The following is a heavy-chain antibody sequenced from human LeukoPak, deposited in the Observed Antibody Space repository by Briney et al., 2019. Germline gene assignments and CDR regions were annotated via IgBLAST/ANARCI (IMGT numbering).Heavy chain of an antibody. CDR1: GFTFDDYA. CDR3: AKDRAAMVIGPFDY. J-gene: IGHJ4*02. D-gene: IGHD5-18*01. Sequence: GGSLRLSCAASGFTFDDYAMHWVREAPGMGLEWVSGISWNSGSIGYADSVKGRFTISRDNAKNSLYLQMNSLRAEDMALYYCAKDRAAMVIGPFDYWGQGTLVTVSS. CDR2: ISWNSGSI. V-gene: IGHV3-9*03.